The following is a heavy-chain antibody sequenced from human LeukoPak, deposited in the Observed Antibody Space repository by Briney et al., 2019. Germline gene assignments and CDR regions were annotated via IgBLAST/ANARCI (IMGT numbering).Heavy chain of an antibody. J-gene: IGHJ4*02. CDR3: ARRQYRSSWYYFDY. V-gene: IGHV3-74*01. Sequence: GGSLRLSCAASRFSLSSYCMHWVPQAPGNGLVWVSRINSDVSTTNYADSVNGRFTISTYNAKNTLYLKMNSLRAEDTSVYYCARRQYRSSWYYFDYWGQGTLVTVSS. CDR2: INSDVSTT. D-gene: IGHD6-13*01. CDR1: RFSLSSYC.